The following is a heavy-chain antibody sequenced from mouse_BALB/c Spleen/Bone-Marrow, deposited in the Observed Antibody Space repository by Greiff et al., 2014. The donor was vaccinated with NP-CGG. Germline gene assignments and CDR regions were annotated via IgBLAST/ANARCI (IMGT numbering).Heavy chain of an antibody. CDR1: GYAFSSSW. CDR3: ARGGLGLDY. D-gene: IGHD3-3*01. CDR2: IYPGDGDT. J-gene: IGHJ2*01. Sequence: VQLQQSGPELVKPGASVKISCKASGYAFSSSWMNWVKQRPGQGLEWIGRIYPGDGDTNYNGKFKGKATLTADKSSSTAYVQLSSLTSVDSAVYFCARGGLGLDYWGQGTTLTVSS. V-gene: IGHV1-82*01.